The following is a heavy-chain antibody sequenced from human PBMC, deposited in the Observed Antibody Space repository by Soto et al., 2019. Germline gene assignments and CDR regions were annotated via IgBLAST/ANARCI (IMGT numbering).Heavy chain of an antibody. V-gene: IGHV4-31*03. CDR3: ARYSSAAAGKRVLDP. J-gene: IGHJ5*02. Sequence: SETLSLTCTVSGGSISSGGYYWSWIRQHPGKGLEWIGYIYYSGSTYYNPSLKSRVTISVDTSKNQFSLKLSSVTAADTAVYYCARYSSAAAGKRVLDPWGQGTLVTVSS. CDR1: GGSISSGGYY. CDR2: IYYSGST. D-gene: IGHD6-13*01.